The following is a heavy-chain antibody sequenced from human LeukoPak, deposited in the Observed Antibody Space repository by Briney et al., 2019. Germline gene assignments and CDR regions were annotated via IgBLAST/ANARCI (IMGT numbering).Heavy chain of an antibody. CDR1: GFTFDDYG. CDR2: INWNGGST. CDR3: ARDLGEIFGAHYYYMDV. J-gene: IGHJ6*03. D-gene: IGHD3-3*01. Sequence: PGGSLRLSCATSGFTFDDYGMSWVRQAPGKGLELVSGINWNGGSTGYADSVKGRFTISRDNAKNSLYLQMNSLRAEDTAVYYCARDLGEIFGAHYYYMDVWGKGTKVTVSS. V-gene: IGHV3-20*04.